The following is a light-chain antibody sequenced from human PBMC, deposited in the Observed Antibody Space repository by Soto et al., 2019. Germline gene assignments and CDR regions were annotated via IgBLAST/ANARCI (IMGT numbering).Light chain of an antibody. CDR1: SSDLAIYNY. V-gene: IGLV2-14*01. J-gene: IGLJ1*01. CDR2: QVT. Sequence: QSALTQPASVSGSPGQSITISCTGTSSDLAIYNYVSWYQQQPGKAPKLMIYQVTNRPSGVPDRFSGSKSGTSASLAITGLQAEDEADYYCQSYDSRLGGSVFGTGTKVTVL. CDR3: QSYDSRLGGSV.